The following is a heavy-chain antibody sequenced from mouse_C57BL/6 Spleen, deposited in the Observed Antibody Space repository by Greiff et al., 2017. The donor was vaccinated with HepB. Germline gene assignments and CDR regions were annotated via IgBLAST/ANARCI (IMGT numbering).Heavy chain of an antibody. Sequence: QVQLQQSGAELVKPGASVKISCKASGYAFSSYWMNWVKQRPGKGLEWIGQIYPGDGDTNYNGKFKGKATLTADKSSSTAYMQLSSLTSEDSAVYFCARSGVTTVVARGYFDYWGQGTTLTVSS. D-gene: IGHD1-1*01. CDR2: IYPGDGDT. V-gene: IGHV1-80*01. J-gene: IGHJ2*01. CDR3: ARSGVTTVVARGYFDY. CDR1: GYAFSSYW.